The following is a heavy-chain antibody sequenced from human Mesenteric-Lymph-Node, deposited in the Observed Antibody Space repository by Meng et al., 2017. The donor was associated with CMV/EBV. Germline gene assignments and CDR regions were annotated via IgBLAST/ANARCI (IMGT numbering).Heavy chain of an antibody. V-gene: IGHV3-11*01. CDR3: ARSGLSDAFDI. Sequence: GESLKISCAASGFTFSDSYMNWIRQAPGKGLEWVSYISGSGITVYYADSVRGRFTMSRDNAQNSLYLQMNGLRADDTALYYCARSGLSDAFDIWGQGAMVTVSS. D-gene: IGHD5-12*01. J-gene: IGHJ3*02. CDR1: GFTFSDSY. CDR2: ISGSGITV.